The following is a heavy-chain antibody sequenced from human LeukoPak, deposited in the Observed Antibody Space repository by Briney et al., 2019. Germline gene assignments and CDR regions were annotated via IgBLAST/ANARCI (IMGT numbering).Heavy chain of an antibody. J-gene: IGHJ4*02. CDR2: INHCGST. CDR3: ASNSFDYYGSGRYSVDY. V-gene: IGHV4-34*01. Sequence: SETLSLTCAVYGGSFSGYYWSWIRQPPGQGVEWRGGINHCGSTSYNPSLKSRVTISVDTSKNQFSLKLSSVPAADTAVYYCASNSFDYYGSGRYSVDYWGQGTLVTVSS. CDR1: GGSFSGYY. D-gene: IGHD3-10*01.